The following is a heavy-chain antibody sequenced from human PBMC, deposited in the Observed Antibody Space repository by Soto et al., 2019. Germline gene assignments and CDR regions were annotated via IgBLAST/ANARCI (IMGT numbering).Heavy chain of an antibody. J-gene: IGHJ4*02. CDR1: GFTFSSYG. CDR3: AKDHYEAVAGNNDFDY. CDR2: ISYDGSNK. D-gene: IGHD6-19*01. V-gene: IGHV3-30*18. Sequence: GGSLRLSCAASGFTFSSYGMHWVRQAPGKGLKWVAVISYDGSNKYYADSVKGRFTISRDNSKNTLYLQMNSLRAEDTAVYYCAKDHYEAVAGNNDFDYWGQGTLVTVSS.